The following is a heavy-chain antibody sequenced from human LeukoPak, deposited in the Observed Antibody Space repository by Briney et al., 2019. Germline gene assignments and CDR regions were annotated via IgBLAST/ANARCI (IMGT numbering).Heavy chain of an antibody. CDR3: ARDLSLDV. CDR1: GFPLSNYA. D-gene: IGHD2/OR15-2a*01. J-gene: IGHJ6*04. V-gene: IGHV3-33*01. CDR2: IWYDGSKR. Sequence: GGSLRISCAASGFPLSNYAMHWVRQAPGKGLEWVAVIWYDGSKRFYADSVKGRFTISRDNSKNTVNLHMNSLRPDDTAVYYCARDLSLDVWGKGTTVTVSS.